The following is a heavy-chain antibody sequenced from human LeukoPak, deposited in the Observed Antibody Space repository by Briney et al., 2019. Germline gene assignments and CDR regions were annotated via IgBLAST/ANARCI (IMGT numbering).Heavy chain of an antibody. CDR2: IYYSGST. D-gene: IGHD3-22*01. Sequence: SETLSLTCTVSGGSISSYYWSWIRQPPGKGLGWIGYIYYSGSTSYNPSLKSRVTISVDTSKNQFSLKLSSVTAADTAVYYCARQPYYYDSSGYRHAFDIWGQGTMVTVSS. V-gene: IGHV4-59*08. CDR1: GGSISSYY. J-gene: IGHJ3*02. CDR3: ARQPYYYDSSGYRHAFDI.